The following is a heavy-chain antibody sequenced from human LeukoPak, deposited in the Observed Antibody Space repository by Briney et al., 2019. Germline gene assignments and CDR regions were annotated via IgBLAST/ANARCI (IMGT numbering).Heavy chain of an antibody. V-gene: IGHV4-39*07. Sequence: SETLSLTCTVSGGSISSSSYYWGWIRQPPGKGLEWIGSIYYSGSTYYNPSLKSRLTISVDTSKNQFSLKLSSVTAADTAVYYCARAHPQRITIFGVVPPNLFRQPYYYYMDVWGKGTTVTVSS. D-gene: IGHD3-3*01. J-gene: IGHJ6*03. CDR2: IYYSGST. CDR1: GGSISSSSYY. CDR3: ARAHPQRITIFGVVPPNLFRQPYYYYMDV.